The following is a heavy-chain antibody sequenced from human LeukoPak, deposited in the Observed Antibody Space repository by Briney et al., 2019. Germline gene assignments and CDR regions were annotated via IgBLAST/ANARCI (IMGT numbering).Heavy chain of an antibody. CDR3: ARESRQWLVLGGVDY. Sequence: SGGSLRLSCAASGFTFNDYYMSWIRQAPGKGLEWVSYMSSSGSTIYYADSVKGRFTISRDNAKNSLYLQMNSLRAEDTAVYYCARESRQWLVLGGVDYWGQGTLVTVSS. V-gene: IGHV3-11*04. CDR1: GFTFNDYY. CDR2: MSSSGSTI. D-gene: IGHD6-19*01. J-gene: IGHJ4*02.